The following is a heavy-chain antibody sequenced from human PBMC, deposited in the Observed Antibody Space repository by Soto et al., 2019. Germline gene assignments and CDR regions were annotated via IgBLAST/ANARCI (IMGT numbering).Heavy chain of an antibody. CDR3: ARGVRTTIFGVVMWFDS. J-gene: IGHJ5*01. D-gene: IGHD3-3*01. CDR2: IYYSGST. CDR1: GGSISSGDYY. V-gene: IGHV4-30-4*02. Sequence: PSDTLSLTSTVSGGSISSGDYYWSWIRQPPGKGLEWIGYIYYSGSTYYNPSLKSRVTISVDTSKNQFSLKLSSVTAADTAVYYCARGVRTTIFGVVMWFDSWGQGTLVTVSS.